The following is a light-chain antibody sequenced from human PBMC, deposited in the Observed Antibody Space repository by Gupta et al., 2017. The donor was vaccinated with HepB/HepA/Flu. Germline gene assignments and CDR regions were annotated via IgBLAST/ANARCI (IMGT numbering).Light chain of an antibody. CDR2: RNN. Sequence: QSLLTQPPSASGPPGQRVTISCSGSSYNIGSNYVYWYQQLPGTAPKLLIYRNNQRPSGVPDRFSGSKSGTSASLAISGLRSEDEADYYCAAWDDSLSGWVFGGGTKLTVL. J-gene: IGLJ3*02. CDR3: AAWDDSLSGWV. CDR1: SYNIGSNY. V-gene: IGLV1-47*01.